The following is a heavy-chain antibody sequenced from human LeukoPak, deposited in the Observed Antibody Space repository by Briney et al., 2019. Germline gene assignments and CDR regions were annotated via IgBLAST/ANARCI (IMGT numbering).Heavy chain of an antibody. V-gene: IGHV4-39*01. D-gene: IGHD3-3*01. Sequence: SETLSLTCTVSGGSISSSSYYWGWIRQPPGKGLEWIGSIYYSGSTYYNPSLKSRVTISVDTSKNQFSLKLSSVTAADTAVYYCARISGDHSEWFPNWFDPWGQGTLVTVSS. CDR2: IYYSGST. CDR3: ARISGDHSEWFPNWFDP. J-gene: IGHJ5*02. CDR1: GGSISSSSYY.